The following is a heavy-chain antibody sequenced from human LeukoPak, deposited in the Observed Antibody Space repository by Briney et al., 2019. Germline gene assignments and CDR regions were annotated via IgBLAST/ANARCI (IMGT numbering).Heavy chain of an antibody. Sequence: ASVKVSCKASGYTFTSYYMHWVRQAPGQGLEWMGIINPSGGSTSYAQKFQGRVTMTRDMSTCTVYMERSSLRSEDTPVYYCAREGTTAMVAYWGQGTLVTVSS. CDR3: AREGTTAMVAY. CDR1: GYTFTSYY. V-gene: IGHV1-46*01. CDR2: INPSGGST. D-gene: IGHD5-18*01. J-gene: IGHJ4*02.